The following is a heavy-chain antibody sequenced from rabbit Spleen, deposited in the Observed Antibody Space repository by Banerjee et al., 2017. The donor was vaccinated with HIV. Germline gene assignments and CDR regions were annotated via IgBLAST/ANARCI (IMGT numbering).Heavy chain of an antibody. J-gene: IGHJ6*01. CDR3: ARDAGIGDDYWDL. V-gene: IGHV1S40*01. D-gene: IGHD4-2*01. CDR2: IYTDSGAT. CDR1: GFSFSIYC. Sequence: QSLEESGGDLVKPGASLTLTCTASGFSFSIYCICWVRQAPGKGLEWIGCIYTDSGATYYATWAKGRFTVSKASSTTVTLQMNSLTAADTATYFCARDAGIGDDYWDLWGPGTLVTVS.